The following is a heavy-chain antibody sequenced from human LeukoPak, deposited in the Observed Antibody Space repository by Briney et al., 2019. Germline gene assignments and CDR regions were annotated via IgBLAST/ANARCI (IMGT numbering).Heavy chain of an antibody. CDR1: GGSFSVYY. Sequence: PSETLSLICAVYGGSFSVYYWRWIRQPPGKGREWIGEINHSGSTNYNPSLKSRVTISVDTSKNQFSLKLSSVTAADTAVYYCARGRGGNTHYYMDVWGKGTTVTVSS. D-gene: IGHD4-23*01. V-gene: IGHV4-34*01. J-gene: IGHJ6*03. CDR3: ARGRGGNTHYYMDV. CDR2: INHSGST.